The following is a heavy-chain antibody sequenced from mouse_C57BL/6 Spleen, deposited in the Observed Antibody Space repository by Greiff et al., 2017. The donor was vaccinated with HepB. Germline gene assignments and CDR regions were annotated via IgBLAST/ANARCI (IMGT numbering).Heavy chain of an antibody. V-gene: IGHV1-26*01. CDR2: INPNNGGT. CDR1: GYTFTDYY. J-gene: IGHJ3*01. Sequence: EVQLQQSGPELVKPGASVKISCKASGYTFTDYYMNWVKQSHGKSLEWIGDINPNNGGTSYNQKFKGKATLTVDKSSSTAYMELRSLTSEDSAVYYCAPYDYDEGGFAYWGQGTLVTVSA. CDR3: APYDYDEGGFAY. D-gene: IGHD2-4*01.